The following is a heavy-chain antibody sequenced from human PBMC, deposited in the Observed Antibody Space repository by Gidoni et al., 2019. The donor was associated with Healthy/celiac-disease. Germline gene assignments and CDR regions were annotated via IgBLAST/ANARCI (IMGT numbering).Heavy chain of an antibody. CDR1: GGTFSSYA. CDR3: ARSLVVPAAMGTHFFDY. D-gene: IGHD2-2*01. J-gene: IGHJ4*02. CDR2: IIPIFGTA. Sequence: QVQLVQSGAEVKKPGSSVKVSCKAYGGTFSSYAISWVRQAPGQGLEWMGGIIPIFGTANYAQKFQGRVTITADESTSTAYMELSSLRSEDTAVYYCARSLVVPAAMGTHFFDYWGQGTLVTVSS. V-gene: IGHV1-69*01.